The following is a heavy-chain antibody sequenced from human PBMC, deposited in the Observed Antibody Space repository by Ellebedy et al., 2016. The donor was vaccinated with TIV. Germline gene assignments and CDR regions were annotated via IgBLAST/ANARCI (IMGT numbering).Heavy chain of an antibody. J-gene: IGHJ4*02. V-gene: IGHV4-39*01. CDR1: GGSISSSSYY. Sequence: MPSETLSLTCTVSGGSISSSSYYWGWIRQPPGKGLEWIGSIYYSGSTYYNPSLKSRVTISVDTSKNQFSLKLSSVTADTAVYYCARGYCSGGSCSLFGYWGQGTLVTVSS. CDR3: ARGYCSGGSCSLFGY. CDR2: IYYSGST. D-gene: IGHD2-15*01.